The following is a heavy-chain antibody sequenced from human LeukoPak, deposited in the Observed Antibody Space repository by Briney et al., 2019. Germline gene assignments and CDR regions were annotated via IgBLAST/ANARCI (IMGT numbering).Heavy chain of an antibody. D-gene: IGHD3-10*01. CDR2: IIGSGGNT. V-gene: IGHV3-23*01. CDR1: GFTFTSFA. Sequence: PGGSLRLSCAASGFTFTSFAMSWVRQAPGKGLEWGSSIIGSGGNTFYADSVKGRFTISRDNSKNTLYLQMNSLRAEDTAVYYCAKQYYFASGSYRYFDYWGQGTLVTVSS. CDR3: AKQYYFASGSYRYFDY. J-gene: IGHJ4*02.